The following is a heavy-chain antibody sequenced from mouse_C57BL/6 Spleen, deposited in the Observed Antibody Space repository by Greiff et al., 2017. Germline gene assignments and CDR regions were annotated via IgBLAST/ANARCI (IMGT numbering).Heavy chain of an antibody. J-gene: IGHJ4*01. CDR3: ARGAYYGSSYDYAMDY. Sequence: QVQLQQPGAELVKPGASVKLSCKASGYTFTSYWMHWVKQRPGRGLEWIGRIGPNSGGTKYNEKFKSKATLTVDKPSSTAYMQLSSLTSEDSAVYYCARGAYYGSSYDYAMDYWGQGTSVTVSS. V-gene: IGHV1-72*01. D-gene: IGHD1-1*01. CDR2: IGPNSGGT. CDR1: GYTFTSYW.